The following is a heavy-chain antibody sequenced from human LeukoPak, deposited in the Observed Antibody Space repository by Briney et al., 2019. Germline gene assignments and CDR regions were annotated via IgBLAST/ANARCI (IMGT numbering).Heavy chain of an antibody. J-gene: IGHJ5*02. CDR1: GYTFTSYG. CDR2: ISAYNGNT. D-gene: IGHD2-15*01. V-gene: IGHV1-18*01. Sequence: ASVKVSCKASGYTFTSYGISWVRQAPGQGLEWMGWISAYNGNTNYAQKLQGRVTMTTDTSTSTAYMELRSLRPDDTAVYYCARVGRYCSGGSCSWGDWFDPWGQGTLVTVSS. CDR3: ARVGRYCSGGSCSWGDWFDP.